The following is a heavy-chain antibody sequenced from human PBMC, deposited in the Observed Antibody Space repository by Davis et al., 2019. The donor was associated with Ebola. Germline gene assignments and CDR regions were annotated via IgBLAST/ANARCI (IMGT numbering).Heavy chain of an antibody. CDR3: ASLDVYYYGMDV. CDR2: IYHSGST. V-gene: IGHV4-34*01. J-gene: IGHJ6*02. CDR1: GGSFSGYY. Sequence: MPSETLSLTCAVYGGSFSGYYWSWIRQPPGKGLEWIGYIYHSGSTYYNPSLKSRVTISVDRSKNQFSLKLSSVTAADTAVYYCASLDVYYYGMDVWGQGTTVTVSS. D-gene: IGHD3/OR15-3a*01.